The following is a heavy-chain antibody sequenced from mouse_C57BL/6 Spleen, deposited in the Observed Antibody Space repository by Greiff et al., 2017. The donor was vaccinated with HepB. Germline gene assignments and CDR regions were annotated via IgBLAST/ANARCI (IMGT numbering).Heavy chain of an antibody. Sequence: QVQLKESGAELAKPGASVKLSCKASGYTFTSYWMHWVKQRPGQGLEWIGYINPSSGYTKYNQKFKDKATLTADKSSSTAYMQLSSLTYEDSAVYYCARSRYSNSDWFAYWGQGTLVTVSA. CDR1: GYTFTSYW. D-gene: IGHD2-5*01. V-gene: IGHV1-7*01. CDR2: INPSSGYT. CDR3: ARSRYSNSDWFAY. J-gene: IGHJ3*01.